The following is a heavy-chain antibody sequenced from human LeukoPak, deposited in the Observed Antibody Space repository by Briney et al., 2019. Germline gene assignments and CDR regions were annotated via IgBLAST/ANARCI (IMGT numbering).Heavy chain of an antibody. CDR1: GGSFSGYY. CDR2: INHSGST. J-gene: IGHJ4*02. Sequence: SETLSLTCAVYGGSFSGYYWSWIRQPPGKGLEWIGEINHSGSTNYNPSLKSRVTISVDTSKNQFSLKVSSVTAADTAVYYCAKEGPYYDTARSGNFDYWGQGTLVTVAS. V-gene: IGHV4-34*01. D-gene: IGHD3-22*01. CDR3: AKEGPYYDTARSGNFDY.